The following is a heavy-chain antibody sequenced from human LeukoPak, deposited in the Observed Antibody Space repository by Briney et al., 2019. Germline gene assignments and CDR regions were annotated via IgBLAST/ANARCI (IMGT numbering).Heavy chain of an antibody. CDR3: ASRADYYDSSGYYYFDY. J-gene: IGHJ4*02. CDR1: GGSFSGYY. V-gene: IGHV4-34*01. Sequence: SETLSLTCAVYGGSFSGYYWSWIRQPPGKGLEWIGEINHSGSTNYNPPLKSRVTISVDTSKNQFSLKLSSVTAADTAVYYCASRADYYDSSGYYYFDYWGQGTLVTVSS. D-gene: IGHD3-22*01. CDR2: INHSGST.